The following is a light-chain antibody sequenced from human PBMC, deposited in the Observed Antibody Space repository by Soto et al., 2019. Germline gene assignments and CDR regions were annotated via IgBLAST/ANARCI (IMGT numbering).Light chain of an antibody. CDR2: DVS. J-gene: IGLJ2*01. V-gene: IGLV2-14*03. CDR1: SSDVGGYNY. Sequence: QSALTQPASVSGSPGQSITISCTGTSSDVGGYNYVSWYQQHPGKAPKLMIYDVSSRPSGVSNRFSGSKSGNTASLTISWLQPEDEADYYCLSYTGSSTKLFGGGTKVTVL. CDR3: LSYTGSSTKL.